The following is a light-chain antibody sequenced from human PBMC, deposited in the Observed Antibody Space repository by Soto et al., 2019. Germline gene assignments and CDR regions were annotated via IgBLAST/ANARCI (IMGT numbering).Light chain of an antibody. J-gene: IGKJ2*01. CDR3: MQSLEYPHT. CDR2: LSS. Sequence: DIVMTQSPLSLPVTPGEPASISCTSSQSLLHSHGHLYEDWYLQKPGQSPQLLNYLSSNRASVVTDRFSGSGAGTDFTHFTLRISRVEAEDVGVYYCMQSLEYPHTFGQGTKLEIK. V-gene: IGKV2-28*01. CDR1: QSLLHSHGHLY.